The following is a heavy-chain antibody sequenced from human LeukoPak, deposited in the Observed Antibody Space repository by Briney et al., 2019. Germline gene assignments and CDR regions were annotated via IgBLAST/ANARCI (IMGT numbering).Heavy chain of an antibody. CDR3: ARVQFSGYCSGGSCRTVYYFDY. CDR1: GGSFSGYY. CDR2: INHSGST. Sequence: SGTLSLTCAVYGGSFSGYYWSWIRQPPGKGLEWIGEINHSGSTNYNPSLKSRVTISVDTSKNQFSLKLSSVTAADTAVYYCARVQFSGYCSGGSCRTVYYFDYWGQGTLVTVSS. D-gene: IGHD2-15*01. J-gene: IGHJ4*02. V-gene: IGHV4-34*01.